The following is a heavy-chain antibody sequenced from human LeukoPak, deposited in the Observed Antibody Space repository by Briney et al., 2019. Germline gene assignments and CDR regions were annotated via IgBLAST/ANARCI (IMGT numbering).Heavy chain of an antibody. J-gene: IGHJ4*02. CDR1: GFTFSSYW. CDR2: IKQDGSEK. CDR3: ARDRLLDREYSSSSGGID. Sequence: GGSLRLSCAASGFTFSSYWMSWVRQAPGKGLEWVANIKQDGSEKYYVDSVKGRFTISRDNAKNSLYLQMNSLRAEDTAVYYCARDRLLDREYSSSSGGIDWGQGTLVTVSS. V-gene: IGHV3-7*01. D-gene: IGHD6-6*01.